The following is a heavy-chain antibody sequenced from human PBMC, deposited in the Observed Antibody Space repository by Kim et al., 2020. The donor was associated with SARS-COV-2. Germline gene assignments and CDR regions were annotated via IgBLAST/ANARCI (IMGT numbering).Heavy chain of an antibody. CDR2: INSDGSST. J-gene: IGHJ5*02. Sequence: GGSLRLSCAASGFTFSSYWMHWVRQAPGKGLVWVSRINSDGSSTSYADSVKGRFTISRDNAKNTLYLQMNSLRAEDTAVYYCARGGIAVAGGTGFDPWGQGTLVTVSS. V-gene: IGHV3-74*01. D-gene: IGHD6-19*01. CDR3: ARGGIAVAGGTGFDP. CDR1: GFTFSSYW.